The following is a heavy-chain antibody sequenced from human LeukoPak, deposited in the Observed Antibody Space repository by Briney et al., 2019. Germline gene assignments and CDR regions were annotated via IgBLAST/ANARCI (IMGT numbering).Heavy chain of an antibody. CDR1: GYTFTGYY. CDR3: AKEGSRRRFDLDS. V-gene: IGHV1-2*02. J-gene: IGHJ4*02. Sequence: ASVKVSCKASGYTFTGYYMHWVRQAPGQGLEWMGWINPNSGGTNYAQKFQGRVTMTRDTSISTAYMELSRLRSDDTAVYYCAKEGSRRRFDLDSWGQGTLVTVSS. CDR2: INPNSGGT. D-gene: IGHD3-16*01.